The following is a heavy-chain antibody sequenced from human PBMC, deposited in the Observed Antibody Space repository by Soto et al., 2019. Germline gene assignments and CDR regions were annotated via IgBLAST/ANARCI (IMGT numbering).Heavy chain of an antibody. J-gene: IGHJ3*02. Sequence: GGSLRLSCAASGFTFSNYNMNWVRQAPGKGLEWVSSISSSSNYINYADSVKGRFTISRDNAENSLYLQMNSLRAEDTAVYYCARGPKAYAFDIWGQGTMVTVSS. CDR3: ARGPKAYAFDI. CDR2: ISSSSNYI. D-gene: IGHD3-16*01. CDR1: GFTFSNYN. V-gene: IGHV3-21*01.